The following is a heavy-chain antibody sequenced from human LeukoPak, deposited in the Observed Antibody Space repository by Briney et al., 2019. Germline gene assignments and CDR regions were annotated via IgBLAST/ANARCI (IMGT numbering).Heavy chain of an antibody. CDR2: ISYDGSNK. CDR1: GFPFSSYA. D-gene: IGHD4-23*01. Sequence: GGSLRLSCAASGFPFSSYAMHWVRQAPGKGLEWVAVISYDGSNKYYADSVKGRFTISRDNSKNTLYLQMNSLRAEDTAVYYCARDPSSTVVTPGGDYWGQGTLVTVSS. CDR3: ARDPSSTVVTPGGDY. V-gene: IGHV3-30-3*01. J-gene: IGHJ4*02.